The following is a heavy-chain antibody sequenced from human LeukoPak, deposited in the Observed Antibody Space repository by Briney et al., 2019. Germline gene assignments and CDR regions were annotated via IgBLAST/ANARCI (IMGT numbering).Heavy chain of an antibody. V-gene: IGHV3-30*18. CDR1: GFTFSSYG. Sequence: PGGSLRLSCAASGFTFSSYGMHWVRQAPGKGLEWVAVIPYDGNNKYYADSVKGRFTISRDNSKNTLYLQMNSLRAEDTAVYYCAKDPYYYDSGTYSFFDYWGQGTLVTVSS. CDR3: AKDPYYYDSGTYSFFDY. D-gene: IGHD3-10*01. CDR2: IPYDGNNK. J-gene: IGHJ4*02.